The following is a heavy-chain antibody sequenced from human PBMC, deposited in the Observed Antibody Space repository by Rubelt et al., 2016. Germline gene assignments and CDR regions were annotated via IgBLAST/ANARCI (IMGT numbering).Heavy chain of an antibody. Sequence: VEFGGGLAQPGGSLRPSCAASGFTFSSYGMSWVRQAPGEGPEWGSSISGGAHAPYYGESVEGRFTISRDNSKNMLFLQMNSLRAGDTAIYYCAKIGKLAWFGELSAWGQGTLVTVSS. CDR2: ISGGAHAP. CDR3: AKIGKLAWFGELSA. J-gene: IGHJ5*02. D-gene: IGHD3-10*01. V-gene: IGHV3-23*04. CDR1: GFTFSSYG.